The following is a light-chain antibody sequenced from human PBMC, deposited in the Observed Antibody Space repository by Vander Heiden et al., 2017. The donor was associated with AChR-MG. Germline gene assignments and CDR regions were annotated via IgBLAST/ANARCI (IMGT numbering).Light chain of an antibody. V-gene: IGKV4-1*01. Sequence: DIVMTQSPDSLAVSLGERATINCKSSQSVLYSSNNKNYLAWYQQKPGQPPKLLIYWASTRESGVPDRFSGSGYGTDFTLTISSRQAEDVAVYYCQQDDSTPTITFGHGTKVDIK. CDR1: QSVLYSSNNKNY. J-gene: IGKJ3*01. CDR3: QQDDSTPTIT. CDR2: WAS.